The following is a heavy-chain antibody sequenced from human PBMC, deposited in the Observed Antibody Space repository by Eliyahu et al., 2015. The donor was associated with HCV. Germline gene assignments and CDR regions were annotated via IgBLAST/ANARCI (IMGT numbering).Heavy chain of an antibody. Sequence: QVQLVESGGGVVQPGRSLRLSCAASGFTFSSYGMHWVRQAPGKGLEWVAVIWYDGSNKYYADSVKGRFTISRDNSKNTLYLQMNSLRAEDTAVYYCARGEDWNYVRAFDIWGQGTMVTVSS. CDR3: ARGEDWNYVRAFDI. J-gene: IGHJ3*02. V-gene: IGHV3-33*01. CDR2: IWYDGSNK. CDR1: GFTFSSYG. D-gene: IGHD1-7*01.